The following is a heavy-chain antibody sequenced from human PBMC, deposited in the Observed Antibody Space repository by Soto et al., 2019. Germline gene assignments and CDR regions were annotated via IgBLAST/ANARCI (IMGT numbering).Heavy chain of an antibody. CDR1: GYTFTSYG. V-gene: IGHV1-18*01. J-gene: IGHJ4*02. D-gene: IGHD6-13*01. Sequence: QVQLVQSGAEVRKPGASVKVSCKASGYTFTSYGISWVRQAPGQGLEWMGWISSHNGYTNNAQKFQGRVTMTTDTPPNTAYLGLRSLRSDDKAVYYCARETAIAAAGLVDHWGQGTLVTVSS. CDR3: ARETAIAAAGLVDH. CDR2: ISSHNGYT.